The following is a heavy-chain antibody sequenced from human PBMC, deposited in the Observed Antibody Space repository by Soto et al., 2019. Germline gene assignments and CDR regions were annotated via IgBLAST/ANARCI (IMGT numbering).Heavy chain of an antibody. CDR2: INPYSGGA. CDR3: ARVIRGAYYNSPLDT. D-gene: IGHD3-10*01. Sequence: ASVKVSCKASGCTFTGYFMHWVRQAPGQGLEWMGWINPYSGGADYAQSFQGRVTMTRDTSISTVYMELSRLRFDDTAVYYCARVIRGAYYNSPLDTWGQGTAVTVSS. J-gene: IGHJ5*02. CDR1: GCTFTGYF. V-gene: IGHV1-2*02.